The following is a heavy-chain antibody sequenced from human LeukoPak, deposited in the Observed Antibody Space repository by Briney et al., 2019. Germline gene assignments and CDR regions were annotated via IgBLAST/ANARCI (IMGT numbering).Heavy chain of an antibody. V-gene: IGHV4-34*01. Sequence: SETLSLTCAVYGGSFSGYYWCWIRQPPGKGLEWIGEINHSGSTNYNPSLKSRVTISVDTSKNQFSLKLSSVTAADTAVYYCARERIVVVPAVPGYMDVWGKWTTVTVSS. CDR1: GGSFSGYY. J-gene: IGHJ6*03. CDR2: INHSGST. CDR3: ARERIVVVPAVPGYMDV. D-gene: IGHD2-2*01.